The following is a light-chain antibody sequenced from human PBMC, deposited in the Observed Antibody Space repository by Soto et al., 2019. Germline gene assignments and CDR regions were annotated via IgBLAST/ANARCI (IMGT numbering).Light chain of an antibody. CDR1: QSVSSY. CDR2: DAS. J-gene: IGKJ4*01. CDR3: QQRSNWPLT. V-gene: IGKV3-11*01. Sequence: EIVLTQSPATLSLSPGERATLSCRASQSVSSYLAWYQQKPGQAPRLLIYDASNRATGIPARFSGSGSGTDVTLTISSREPEDFAVYDCQQRSNWPLTFGGGTKVQIK.